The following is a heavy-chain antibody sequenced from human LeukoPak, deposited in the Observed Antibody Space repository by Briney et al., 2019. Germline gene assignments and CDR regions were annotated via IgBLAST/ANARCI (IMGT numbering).Heavy chain of an antibody. J-gene: IGHJ6*03. D-gene: IGHD3-22*01. CDR1: GTSISNYY. CDR3: ARAFYDSSGYYPGGCMDV. V-gene: IGHV4-34*01. Sequence: SETLSLTCTVSGTSISNYYWSWIRQPPGKGLEWIGEINHSGSTNYNPSLKSRVTISVDTSKNQFSLKLSSVTAADTAVYYCARAFYDSSGYYPGGCMDVWGKGTTVTVSS. CDR2: INHSGST.